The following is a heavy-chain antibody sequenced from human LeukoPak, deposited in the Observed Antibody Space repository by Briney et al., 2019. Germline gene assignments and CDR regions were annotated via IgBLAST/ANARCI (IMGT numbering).Heavy chain of an antibody. V-gene: IGHV3-48*04. CDR1: GFTFSDYS. Sequence: GGSLRLSCAASGFTFSDYSMNWVRQAPGKGLEWVSYISSSSSIVYYADSVKGRFTISRDNAKNSLYLQMNSLRAEDTAVYYCARDDSSGYYYVDCWGQGTLVTVSS. J-gene: IGHJ4*02. CDR3: ARDDSSGYYYVDC. CDR2: ISSSSSIV. D-gene: IGHD3-22*01.